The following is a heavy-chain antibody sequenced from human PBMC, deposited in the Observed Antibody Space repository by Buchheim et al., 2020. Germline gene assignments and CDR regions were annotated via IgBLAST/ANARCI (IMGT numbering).Heavy chain of an antibody. D-gene: IGHD4-23*01. J-gene: IGHJ4*02. Sequence: EVQLVQSGAEVKKPGESLKISCKGSGYSFTSYWIGWVRQMPGKGLEWTGIIYPGDSDTRYSPSFQGQVTTPADKSIRTAYPQWSSLKASDTAMYYCARHQDYGGNSYYFDYWGQGTL. CDR3: ARHQDYGGNSYYFDY. CDR1: GYSFTSYW. V-gene: IGHV5-51*01. CDR2: IYPGDSDT.